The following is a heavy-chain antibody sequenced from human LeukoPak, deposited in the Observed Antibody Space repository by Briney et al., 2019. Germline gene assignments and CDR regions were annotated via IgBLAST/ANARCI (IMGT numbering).Heavy chain of an antibody. V-gene: IGHV4-59*01. Sequence: SETLSLTCTVSGASISPYYWSWIRQPPGKRLEWVGYIHYSGSTNYNPSLKSRVTISVDTSKRQFSLKLSSVTAADTAVYYCTRVDDTCGQADYGMDVWGQGTTVTVSS. CDR3: TRVDDTCGQADYGMDV. D-gene: IGHD2-21*01. CDR2: IHYSGST. CDR1: GASISPYY. J-gene: IGHJ6*02.